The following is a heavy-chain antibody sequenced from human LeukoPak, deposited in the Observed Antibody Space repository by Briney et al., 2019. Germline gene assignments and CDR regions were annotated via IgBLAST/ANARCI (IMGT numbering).Heavy chain of an antibody. V-gene: IGHV4-61*10. D-gene: IGHD2/OR15-2a*01. J-gene: IGHJ6*03. CDR2: IDISETT. CDR3: ARASFGDPGYMDV. Sequence: KPSETLSLTCTVSGDSLSSGNFNWTWIRQPAGKGLEWIGRIDISETTDYNPSLKSRVTISVDTSKNQFSLKLSSVTAADTAVYYCARASFGDPGYMDVWGKGTTVTISS. CDR1: GDSLSSGNFN.